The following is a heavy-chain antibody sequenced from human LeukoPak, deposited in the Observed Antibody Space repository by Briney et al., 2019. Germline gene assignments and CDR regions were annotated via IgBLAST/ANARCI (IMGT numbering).Heavy chain of an antibody. Sequence: GGSLRLSCAASGFTFSSYTMNWVRQAPGKGLEWVSCIAGSSGYISYADSVKGRFTISRDNAKKSLYLQMTSLTAEDTAVYYCARDRGAYCGGHGYLGFAYWGRGTLVTVSS. CDR3: ARDRGAYCGGHGYLGFAY. D-gene: IGHD2-21*02. CDR1: GFTFSSYT. J-gene: IGHJ4*01. V-gene: IGHV3-21*01. CDR2: IAGSSGYI.